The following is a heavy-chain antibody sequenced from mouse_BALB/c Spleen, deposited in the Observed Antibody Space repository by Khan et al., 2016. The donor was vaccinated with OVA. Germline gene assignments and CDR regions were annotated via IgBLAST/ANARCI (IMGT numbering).Heavy chain of an antibody. J-gene: IGHJ4*01. Sequence: QIQLVQSGPELKKPGETVKISCKASGYTFTNYGMNWVKQAPGKGLKWMGWIYTYTGEPTYAADFKGRFAFSLDSSASTAYLQINNLTNEDTATYFCARGSSRAMDYWGQGTSVTVSS. CDR2: IYTYTGEP. CDR3: ARGSSRAMDY. V-gene: IGHV9-3-1*01. D-gene: IGHD1-1*01. CDR1: GYTFTNYG.